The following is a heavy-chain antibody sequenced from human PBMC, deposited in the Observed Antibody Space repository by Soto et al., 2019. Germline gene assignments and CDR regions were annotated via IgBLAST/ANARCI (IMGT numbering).Heavy chain of an antibody. V-gene: IGHV4-31*03. J-gene: IGHJ5*02. CDR1: GGSISSGGYY. D-gene: IGHD3-22*01. CDR3: AIVPLVVTPSGSNWFDP. CDR2: IYYSGST. Sequence: SETLSLTCTVSGGSISSGGYYWSWIRQHPGKGLEWIGYIYYSGSTYYNPSLKSRVTISVDTSKNQFSLKLSSVTAADTAVYYCAIVPLVVTPSGSNWFDPWGQGTLVTV.